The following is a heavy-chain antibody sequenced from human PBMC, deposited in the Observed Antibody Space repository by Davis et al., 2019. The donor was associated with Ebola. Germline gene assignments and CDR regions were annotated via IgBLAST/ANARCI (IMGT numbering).Heavy chain of an antibody. Sequence: HSQTLSLTCAISGDSVSGSSGAWNWIRQSPSRGLEWLGRTYYKSKWYNHYAASVKSRATINPDTSKNQFSLQLNSVTPEDTAVYYCARGWLRTGLDIWGQGTMVIVSS. J-gene: IGHJ3*02. CDR1: GDSVSGSSGA. D-gene: IGHD5-24*01. CDR2: TYYKSKWYN. CDR3: ARGWLRTGLDI. V-gene: IGHV6-1*01.